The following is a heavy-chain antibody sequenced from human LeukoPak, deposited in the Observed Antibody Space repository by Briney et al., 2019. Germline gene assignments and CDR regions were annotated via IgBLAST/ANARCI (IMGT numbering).Heavy chain of an antibody. V-gene: IGHV3-15*07. CDR1: GFTFSNAW. CDR2: IRSNSDGGTI. J-gene: IGHJ5*02. Sequence: GGSLRLSCASSGFTFSNAWMNWVRQAPGKGLEWVGRIRSNSDGGTIDYAAPVKGRFTLSRDDSKTTLYLQMNSLQTEDTAVYYCATDFYDSTWGQGTLVTVSS. D-gene: IGHD3-22*01. CDR3: ATDFYDST.